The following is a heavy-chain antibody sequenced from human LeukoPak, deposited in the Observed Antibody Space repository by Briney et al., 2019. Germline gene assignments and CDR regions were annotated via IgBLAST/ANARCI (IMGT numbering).Heavy chain of an antibody. Sequence: SETLSLTCAVSGDSMTSRNYYWGWIRQPRGKGLEFIGLIYNTGTSYYNPSLESRVSISADTSRSQFSLSLSSVTAADSAVYYCASLRAVSTTDRDFWGQGTLVTVSS. J-gene: IGHJ4*02. D-gene: IGHD5/OR15-5a*01. CDR2: IYNTGTS. CDR1: GDSMTSRNYY. CDR3: ASLRAVSTTDRDF. V-gene: IGHV4-39*07.